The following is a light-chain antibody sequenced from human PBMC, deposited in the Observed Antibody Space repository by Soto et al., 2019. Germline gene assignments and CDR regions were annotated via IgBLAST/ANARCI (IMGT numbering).Light chain of an antibody. J-gene: IGKJ5*01. Sequence: EVVMTQSPAAVSVSPGERVTLSCRASQSVSSSYLAWYQQKPGQAPRLLIYDASTRAPGIPARFSGSGSGTELTLTISSLQSDDFAVYHCQQYNNWPPTTFGQGTRLEI. CDR3: QQYNNWPPTT. V-gene: IGKV3-15*01. CDR2: DAS. CDR1: QSVSSSY.